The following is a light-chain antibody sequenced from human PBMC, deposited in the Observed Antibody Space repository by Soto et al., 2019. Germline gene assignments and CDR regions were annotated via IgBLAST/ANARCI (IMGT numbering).Light chain of an antibody. CDR1: QSVSRN. CDR3: QQYNNWPQT. CDR2: GAF. J-gene: IGKJ2*01. V-gene: IGKV3-15*01. Sequence: EIVMTQSPATLSVSPGERATLSCRASQSVSRNLAWYQQKPGQAPRLLIYGAFTRATGIPARFSGSGSGTEFTLTISSLQSEDFAVYYCQQYNNWPQTFGQGTNLEIK.